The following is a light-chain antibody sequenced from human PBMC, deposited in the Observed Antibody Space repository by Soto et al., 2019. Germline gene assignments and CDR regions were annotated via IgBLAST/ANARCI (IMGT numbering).Light chain of an antibody. Sequence: PSSLSASVGDRVTITCRASQGISSFLAWYQQKPGKAPKLLIYGASTLQSGVPSRFSGSGSGTDFTLTISSLQPEDFATYYCQQLNSLLTFGGGTKWIS. J-gene: IGKJ4*01. V-gene: IGKV1-9*01. CDR3: QQLNSLLT. CDR2: GAS. CDR1: QGISSF.